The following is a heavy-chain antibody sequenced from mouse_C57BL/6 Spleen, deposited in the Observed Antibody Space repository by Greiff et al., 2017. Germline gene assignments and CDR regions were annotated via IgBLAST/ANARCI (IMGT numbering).Heavy chain of an antibody. Sequence: QVQLQQPGAELVKPGASVKLSCKASGYTFTSYWMQWVKQRPGQGLEWIGEIDPSDSYTNYNQKFKGKATLTVDTSSSTAYMQLSSLTSEDSAVYYCARLGYYGSSYKDAMDYWGQGTSVTVSS. CDR1: GYTFTSYW. CDR3: ARLGYYGSSYKDAMDY. D-gene: IGHD1-1*01. V-gene: IGHV1-50*01. CDR2: IDPSDSYT. J-gene: IGHJ4*01.